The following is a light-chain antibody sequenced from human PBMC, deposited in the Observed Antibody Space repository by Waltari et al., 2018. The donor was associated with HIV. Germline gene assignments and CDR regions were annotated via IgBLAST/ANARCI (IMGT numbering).Light chain of an antibody. CDR2: DVI. Sequence: QSALTQPASVSGSPGQSITISCTGTSSDVGGYNLVSWYQQHPGKAPKIMIHDVIKRPSGVSTRFSGSKSGNTASMTISGLQADDEADYYCCSYAGSSTWVFGGGTKLTVL. J-gene: IGLJ3*02. CDR3: CSYAGSSTWV. V-gene: IGLV2-23*02. CDR1: SSDVGGYNL.